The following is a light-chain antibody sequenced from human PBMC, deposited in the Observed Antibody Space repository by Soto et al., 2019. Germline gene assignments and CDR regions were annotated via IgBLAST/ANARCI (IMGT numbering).Light chain of an antibody. Sequence: QSVLTQPASVPGSPGQSIAISCTGTSTDVGGYNYVSWYQQHPGKAPKLMIYEVSNRPSGVSNRFSGAKSGNTASLTISGLQAEDEADYYCSSYTSDSTLVFGGGTKVTVL. CDR1: STDVGGYNY. V-gene: IGLV2-14*01. CDR3: SSYTSDSTLV. J-gene: IGLJ3*02. CDR2: EVS.